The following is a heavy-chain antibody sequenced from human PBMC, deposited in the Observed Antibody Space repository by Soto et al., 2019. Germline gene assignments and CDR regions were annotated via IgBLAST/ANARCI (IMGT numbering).Heavy chain of an antibody. V-gene: IGHV4-34*01. D-gene: IGHD5-12*01. CDR2: INHSGST. J-gene: IGHJ6*02. Sequence: SETLSLTCDVYGGSLSGYYWSWIRQPPGKGLEWIGEINHSGSTNYNPSLKSRVTISVDTSKNQFSLKLSSVTAADMAVYYCARGRQKFNSGHVSLGIDVWGQGTTVTVSS. CDR1: GGSLSGYY. CDR3: ARGRQKFNSGHVSLGIDV.